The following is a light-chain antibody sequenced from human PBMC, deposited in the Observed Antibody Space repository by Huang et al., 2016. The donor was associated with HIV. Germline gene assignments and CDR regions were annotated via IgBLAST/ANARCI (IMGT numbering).Light chain of an antibody. V-gene: IGKV3-11*01. CDR1: QPISNH. CDR3: QQRDDWLT. Sequence: EIVLTQSPGTLSLFPGQRATLSCRASQPISNHLAWYQQKPGQAPRILIYDASNRVTGISPKFSGSGSGTDFTLTINSLEPGDFAVYYCQQRDDWLTFGGGTTVE. CDR2: DAS. J-gene: IGKJ4*01.